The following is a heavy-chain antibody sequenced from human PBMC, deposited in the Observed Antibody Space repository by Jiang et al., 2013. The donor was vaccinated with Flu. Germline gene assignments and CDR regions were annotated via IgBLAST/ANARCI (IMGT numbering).Heavy chain of an antibody. D-gene: IGHD3-10*01. Sequence: PRKGLEWIGEIYHSGSTNYNPSLKSRVTISVDKSKNQFSLKLSSVTAADTAVYYCAREPSYYGSGSYFDYWGQGTLVTVSS. J-gene: IGHJ4*02. CDR3: AREPSYYGSGSYFDY. V-gene: IGHV4-4*02. CDR2: IYHSGST.